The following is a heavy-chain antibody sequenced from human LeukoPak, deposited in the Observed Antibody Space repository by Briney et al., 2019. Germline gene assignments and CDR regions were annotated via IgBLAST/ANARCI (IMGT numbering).Heavy chain of an antibody. J-gene: IGHJ4*02. D-gene: IGHD6-13*01. CDR1: GYSISSGYY. Sequence: SETLSLTCDVSGYSISSGYYWGWIRQPPGKGLEWIGSIHHSGSTYHNPSLKSRVIISVDTSKNQFSLKLSSVTAADTAVYYCARNLGYSSRDYWGQGTLVTVSS. CDR3: ARNLGYSSRDY. V-gene: IGHV4-38-2*01. CDR2: IHHSGST.